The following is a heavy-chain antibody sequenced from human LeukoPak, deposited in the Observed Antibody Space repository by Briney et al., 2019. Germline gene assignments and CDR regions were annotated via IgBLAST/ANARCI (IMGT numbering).Heavy chain of an antibody. Sequence: GRSLRLSCAASGFTFSSYGMHWVRQAPGKGLEWVAVISYDGSNKYYADSVKGRFTISRDNSKNTLYLQMNSLRAEDTAVYYCANSGGLGGGSYYWGRGTLVTVSS. CDR1: GFTFSSYG. CDR3: ANSGGLGGGSYY. CDR2: ISYDGSNK. D-gene: IGHD2-15*01. J-gene: IGHJ4*02. V-gene: IGHV3-30*18.